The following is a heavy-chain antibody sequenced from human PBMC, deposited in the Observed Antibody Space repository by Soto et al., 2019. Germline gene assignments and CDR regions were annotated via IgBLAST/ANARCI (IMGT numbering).Heavy chain of an antibody. J-gene: IGHJ4*02. V-gene: IGHV4-59*01. CDR3: ARSPITMVRGRYYFDY. CDR1: GGSISSYY. D-gene: IGHD3-10*01. Sequence: SETLSLTCTVSGGSISSYYWSWIRQPPGKGLEWIGYIYYSGSTNYNPSLKSRVTISVDTSKNQFSLKLSSVTAADTAVYYCARSPITMVRGRYYFDYWGQGTLVTVSS. CDR2: IYYSGST.